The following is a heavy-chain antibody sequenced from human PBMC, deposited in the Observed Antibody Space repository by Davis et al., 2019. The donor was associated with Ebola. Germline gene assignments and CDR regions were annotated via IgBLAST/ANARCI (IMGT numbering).Heavy chain of an antibody. J-gene: IGHJ5*01. CDR2: INHSGST. CDR1: GGSFSGYY. V-gene: IGHV4-34*01. Sequence: MPSETLSLTCAVYGGSFSGYYWSWIRQPPGKGLEWIGEINHSGSTNYNPSLKSRVTISVDTSKNQFSLKLSSVTAADTAVFYCAGSNYGSGSYDSWGQGALVTVSS. D-gene: IGHD3-10*01. CDR3: AGSNYGSGSYDS.